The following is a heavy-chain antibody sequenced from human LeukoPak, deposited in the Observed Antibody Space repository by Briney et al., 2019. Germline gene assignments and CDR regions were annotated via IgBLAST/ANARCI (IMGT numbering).Heavy chain of an antibody. Sequence: GGSLRLSCAASGFTVSSNYMGWVRQARGKGLEWVAGMSYDGGHIYYGDSVKGRFTISRDNPKDTVYVEMNSLRPADTAVYYCAKGCSSTSCAIEFDSWGQGTLVTVSS. V-gene: IGHV3-30*18. D-gene: IGHD2-2*01. CDR2: MSYDGGHI. J-gene: IGHJ4*02. CDR3: AKGCSSTSCAIEFDS. CDR1: GFTVSSNY.